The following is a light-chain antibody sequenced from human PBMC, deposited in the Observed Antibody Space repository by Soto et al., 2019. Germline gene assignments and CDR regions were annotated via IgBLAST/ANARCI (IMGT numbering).Light chain of an antibody. CDR1: QSVSSRY. CDR3: QQRSNWPPMYT. V-gene: IGKV3D-20*02. Sequence: ETVLTQSPGTLSLSPGERATLSCRASQSVSSRYLAWYQQKPGQAPRLLIYGASSRATGIPDRFSGSGSGTDFTLTISRLEPEDFAVYYCQQRSNWPPMYTFGQGTKLEIK. J-gene: IGKJ2*01. CDR2: GAS.